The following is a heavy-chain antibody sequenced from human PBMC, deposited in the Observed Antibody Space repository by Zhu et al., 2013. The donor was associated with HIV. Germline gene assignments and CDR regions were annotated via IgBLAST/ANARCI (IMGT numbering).Heavy chain of an antibody. V-gene: IGHV1-2*02. CDR1: AYTFSDFY. D-gene: IGHD3-10*01. CDR3: SRGLKSGVPSLTGIRP. CDR2: INPNSGGT. Sequence: QVQLVQSGAEVKRPGASVKVSCKASAYTFSDFYIHWVRQAPGQGLKWMGWINPNSGGTKSALKFQNRVIMTRDTSINTAYLYLSSLKSDDTAVYFCSRGLKSGVPSLTGIRPWGQGPKSSSPQ. J-gene: IGHJ5*02.